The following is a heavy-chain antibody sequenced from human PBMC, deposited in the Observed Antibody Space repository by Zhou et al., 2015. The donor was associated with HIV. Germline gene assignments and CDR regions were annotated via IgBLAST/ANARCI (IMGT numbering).Heavy chain of an antibody. V-gene: IGHV3-11*04. D-gene: IGHD3-10*01. CDR2: VNENGTVT. CDR3: VRDEFGRDDY. Sequence: QLQLVESGGDLVRLGGSLRLSCVGSGFTFSDYGMSWVRQAAGEGLEWLAHVNENGTVTYTADSLRGRFTISRDNAKNTLYLQMNSLRAEDTAIYYCVRDEFGRDDYWGQGTLVTVSS. J-gene: IGHJ4*02. CDR1: GFTFSDYG.